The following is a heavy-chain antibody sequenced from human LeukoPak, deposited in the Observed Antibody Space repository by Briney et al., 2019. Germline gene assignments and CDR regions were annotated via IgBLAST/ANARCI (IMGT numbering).Heavy chain of an antibody. J-gene: IGHJ5*02. D-gene: IGHD3-16*02. CDR1: GYSISSGFY. CDR3: ARTISALSYRDSGWFDP. Sequence: SETLSLTCTVSGYSISSGFYWGWIRQPPGKGLEWIGSIYHNGSTYYNPSLKSRVTISVDTSKNHFSLKLNSVTAADTAVYYCARTISALSYRDSGWFDPWGQGTLVTVSS. CDR2: IYHNGST. V-gene: IGHV4-38-2*02.